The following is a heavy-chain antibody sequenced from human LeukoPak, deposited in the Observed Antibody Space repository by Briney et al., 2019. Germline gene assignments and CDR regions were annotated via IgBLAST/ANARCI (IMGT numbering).Heavy chain of an antibody. D-gene: IGHD5-12*01. Sequence: GGSLRLSCAASGFTFSSYAVSWVRQAPGKGLEWVSAISGSGGSTYYADSVKGRFTISRDNSKNTLYLQMNSLRAEDTAVYYCAKVAGTVDIVAKLLFCGFDPWGQGTLVTVSS. CDR2: ISGSGGST. CDR3: AKVAGTVDIVAKLLFCGFDP. CDR1: GFTFSSYA. V-gene: IGHV3-23*01. J-gene: IGHJ5*02.